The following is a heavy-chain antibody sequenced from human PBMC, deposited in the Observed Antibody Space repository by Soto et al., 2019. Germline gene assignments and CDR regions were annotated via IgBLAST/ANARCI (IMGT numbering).Heavy chain of an antibody. D-gene: IGHD4-17*01. V-gene: IGHV4-59*01. J-gene: IGHJ4*02. CDR2: IYYSGST. Sequence: PSETLSLTCTVSGGSISSYYWSWIRQPPGKGLEWIGYIYYSGSTNYNPSLKSRVTISVDTSKNQFSLKLSSVTAADTAVYYCATYKFYGDYNYFGYWGQGTLVTVSS. CDR3: ATYKFYGDYNYFGY. CDR1: GGSISSYY.